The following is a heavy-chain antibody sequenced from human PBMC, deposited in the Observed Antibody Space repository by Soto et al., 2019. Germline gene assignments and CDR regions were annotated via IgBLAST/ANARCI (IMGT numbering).Heavy chain of an antibody. V-gene: IGHV4-4*02. D-gene: IGHD3-10*01. CDR1: GGSITSPNW. Sequence: QVRLQESGPGLVNPSGTLSLTCVVSGGSITSPNWWTWVRQPPGRGLEWIAEMHHSGSTNYSPSLKGRVVMSIDKSKNQFSLKLNSVTAADTAVYYWATGNVYYYGSGGLWDQWGRGALVTVSS. J-gene: IGHJ4*02. CDR2: MHHSGST. CDR3: ATGNVYYYGSGGLWDQ.